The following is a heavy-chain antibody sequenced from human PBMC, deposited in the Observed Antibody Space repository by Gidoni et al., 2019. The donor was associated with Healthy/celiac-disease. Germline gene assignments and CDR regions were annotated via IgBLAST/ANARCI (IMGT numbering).Heavy chain of an antibody. CDR3: ARDGGIAAAGTGNWFDP. CDR2: INAGNGNT. V-gene: IGHV1-3*01. D-gene: IGHD6-13*01. CDR1: GYTFTSYA. Sequence: QVQLVQSGAEVKKPGASVKVSCKASGYTFTSYAMHWVRQAPGQRLEWMGWINAGNGNTKYSQKFQGRVTITRDTSASTAYMELSSLRSEDTAVYYGARDGGIAAAGTGNWFDPWGQGTLVTVSS. J-gene: IGHJ5*02.